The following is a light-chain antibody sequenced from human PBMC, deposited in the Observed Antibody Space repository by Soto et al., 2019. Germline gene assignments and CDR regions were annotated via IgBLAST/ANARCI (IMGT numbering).Light chain of an antibody. CDR2: AAS. J-gene: IGKJ1*01. V-gene: IGKV1-27*01. CDR1: QAISTD. CDR3: QHYNCARLP. Sequence: DIQMTQSPSSLSASVGDRVTITCRASQAISTDLAWYQQKPGKVPKLLIYAASTLQSGDPSRFSGSGSGTDFKLTISSLQPEDVATYYCQHYNCARLPFGQGTNVEI.